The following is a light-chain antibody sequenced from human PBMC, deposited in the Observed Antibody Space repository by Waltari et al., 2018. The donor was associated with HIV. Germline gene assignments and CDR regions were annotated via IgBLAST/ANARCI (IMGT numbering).Light chain of an antibody. CDR1: SSNIGARFD. V-gene: IGLV1-40*01. Sequence: QSVLTQPPSVSGAPGQTVTISCTGSSSNIGARFDVHWYQQIPGTAPKLLMKGKNRPSGVPDRFSGSNSGTSASLAITGLQAEDEADYYCQTYDSSLSGSVVFGGGTKLTVL. CDR3: QTYDSSLSGSVV. CDR2: GK. J-gene: IGLJ2*01.